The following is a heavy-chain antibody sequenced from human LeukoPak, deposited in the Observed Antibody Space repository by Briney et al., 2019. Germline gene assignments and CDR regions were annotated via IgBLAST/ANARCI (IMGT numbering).Heavy chain of an antibody. CDR2: IYYSGST. CDR1: GGSISSGDYY. CDR3: ARPTKYYYDSSGLLDAFNI. D-gene: IGHD3-22*01. V-gene: IGHV4-39*01. J-gene: IGHJ3*02. Sequence: SETLSLTCTVSGGSISSGDYYWSWIRQPPGKGLEWIGSIYYSGSTYYNPSLKSRVTISVDTSKNQFSLKLSSVTAADTAVYYCARPTKYYYDSSGLLDAFNIWGQGTMVTVSS.